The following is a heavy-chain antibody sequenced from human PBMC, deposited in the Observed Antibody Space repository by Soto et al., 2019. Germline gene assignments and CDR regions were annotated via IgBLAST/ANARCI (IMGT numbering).Heavy chain of an antibody. Sequence: SETLSLTCTVSGGSISSGGSYWGWIRQPPGKGLEWIGYIYYSGDTYFNPSLKSRVTLSVDTSKNQFSLNLSSVTAADTAVYYCVRYCSTTKCPFDYWGQGTLVTVSS. CDR2: IYYSGDT. V-gene: IGHV4-30-4*01. D-gene: IGHD2-2*01. J-gene: IGHJ4*02. CDR3: VRYCSTTKCPFDY. CDR1: GGSISSGGSY.